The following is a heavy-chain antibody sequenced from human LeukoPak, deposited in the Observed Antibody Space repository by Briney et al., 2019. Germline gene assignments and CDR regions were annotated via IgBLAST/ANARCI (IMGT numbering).Heavy chain of an antibody. D-gene: IGHD3-22*01. CDR1: GYTFTGYY. V-gene: IGHV1-2*02. J-gene: IGHJ4*02. CDR2: INPNSGDT. CDR3: ARRNYYDSSGYYDLDN. Sequence: GASVKVSCKASGYTFTGYYTHWVRQAPGQGLEWMGWINPNSGDTNYAQKFQGRVTMTSDTSISTAYMELSRLRSDDTAVYYCARRNYYDSSGYYDLDNWGQGTLVTVSS.